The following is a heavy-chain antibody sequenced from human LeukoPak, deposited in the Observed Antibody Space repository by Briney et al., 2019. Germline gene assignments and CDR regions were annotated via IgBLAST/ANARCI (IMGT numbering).Heavy chain of an antibody. J-gene: IGHJ5*02. D-gene: IGHD3-10*01. V-gene: IGHV1-46*01. CDR2: INPSGGSP. Sequence: ASGKVSCTASGYTFTNYYIHWVRQAPGQGLEWVGIINPSGGSPTYAQEFQGRLTMTRDTSTSTVYMELSSLRSDATAVYYCARGLGSESYYGSWGQGTLVTVSS. CDR1: GYTFTNYY. CDR3: ARGLGSESYYGS.